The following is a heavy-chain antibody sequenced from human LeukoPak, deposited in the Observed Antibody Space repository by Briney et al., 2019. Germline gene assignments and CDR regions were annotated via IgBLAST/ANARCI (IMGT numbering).Heavy chain of an antibody. CDR3: ARDNTWYFDL. J-gene: IGHJ2*01. V-gene: IGHV1-18*01. CDR1: GYTFSSYA. CDR2: ISPYNGNT. D-gene: IGHD2/OR15-2a*01. Sequence: GASVKVSCTASGYTFSSYAITWVRQAPGQGLEWMGWISPYNGNTNSAQRSQGRVTMTTDTSTSAAYMELTSLRPDDTAVYYCARDNTWYFDLWGRGTLVTVSS.